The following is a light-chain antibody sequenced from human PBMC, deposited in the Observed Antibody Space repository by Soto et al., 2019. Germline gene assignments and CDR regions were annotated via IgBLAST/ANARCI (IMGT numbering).Light chain of an antibody. CDR2: EVS. CDR3: CSYAGTSTHTV. V-gene: IGLV2-23*02. CDR1: SSDVGSYKL. J-gene: IGLJ7*01. Sequence: QSALTQPASVSGSPGQSITISCTGTSSDVGSYKLVSWYQQHPGKAPKLMISEVSKRPSGIADRFSGSKSGSTASLTISGLQAEDEADDYCCSYAGTSTHTVFGGGTQRTVI.